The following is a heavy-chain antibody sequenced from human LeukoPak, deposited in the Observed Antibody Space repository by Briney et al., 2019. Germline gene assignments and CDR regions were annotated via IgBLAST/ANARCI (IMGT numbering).Heavy chain of an antibody. D-gene: IGHD3-3*01. J-gene: IGHJ6*03. CDR2: INHSGST. CDR3: ARGGFLEWLLKFYYYMDV. CDR1: GGSFSGYY. V-gene: IGHV4-34*01. Sequence: PSETLSLTCAVYGGSFSGYYWSWIRQPPGKGLEWIGEINHSGSTNYNPSLKSRVTISVDTSKSQFSLKLSSVTAADTAVYYCARGGFLEWLLKFYYYMDVWGKGTTVTVSS.